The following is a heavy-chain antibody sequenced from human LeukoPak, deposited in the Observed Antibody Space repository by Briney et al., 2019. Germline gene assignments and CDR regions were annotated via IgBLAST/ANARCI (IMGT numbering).Heavy chain of an antibody. J-gene: IGHJ4*02. V-gene: IGHV1-2*02. CDR2: INPNSGGT. D-gene: IGHD2-2*01. CDR3: ARETPGCSSTSCYFDY. CDR1: GYTFTGYY. Sequence: ASVKVSCKASGYTFTGYYMHWVRQAPGQGLEWMGWINPNSGGTNYAQKFQGRVTMTRDTSISTAYMELSRLRSDDTAVYCCARETPGCSSTSCYFDYWGQGTLVTVSS.